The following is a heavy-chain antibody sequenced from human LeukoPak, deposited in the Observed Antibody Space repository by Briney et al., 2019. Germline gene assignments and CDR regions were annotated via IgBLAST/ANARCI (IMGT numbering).Heavy chain of an antibody. V-gene: IGHV3-21*01. J-gene: IGHJ4*02. CDR1: GFTLSGYT. CDR3: ARGFCSSTSCYLYFDY. D-gene: IGHD2-2*01. Sequence: GGSLRLSCAASGFTLSGYTINWVRQAPGEGLEWVSSIDGSSRYIYYADSVRGRFTISRDNAKNTLYLQMNSPRAEDTAVYYCARGFCSSTSCYLYFDYWGQGTLVTVSS. CDR2: IDGSSRYI.